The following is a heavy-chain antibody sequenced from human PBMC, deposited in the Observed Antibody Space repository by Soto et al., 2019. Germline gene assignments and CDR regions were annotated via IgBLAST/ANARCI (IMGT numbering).Heavy chain of an antibody. Sequence: EVQLVESGGGLVQPGGSLRLSCAASGFTFSSYSMNWVRQAPGKGLEWVSSISSSSSYIYYADSVKGRFTISRDNAKNSLYLQMNSLRAEDTAVYYCARGGTVVTPPRDYWGQGTLVTVSS. CDR2: ISSSSSYI. CDR3: ARGGTVVTPPRDY. J-gene: IGHJ4*02. CDR1: GFTFSSYS. D-gene: IGHD2-21*02. V-gene: IGHV3-21*01.